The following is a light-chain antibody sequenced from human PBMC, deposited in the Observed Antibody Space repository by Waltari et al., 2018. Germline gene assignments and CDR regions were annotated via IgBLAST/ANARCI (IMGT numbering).Light chain of an antibody. CDR2: DAS. CDR1: QCVHIN. J-gene: IGKJ4*01. Sequence: EIVMTQSPATLSVSPAQRAPLPCRASQCVHINLAWSQQEPGQAPRLLVYDASTRATGIPARFGGSGSGTEFTLTISSLQSEDFAVYYCQQYHDWPLTFAGGTKVEIK. V-gene: IGKV3-15*01. CDR3: QQYHDWPLT.